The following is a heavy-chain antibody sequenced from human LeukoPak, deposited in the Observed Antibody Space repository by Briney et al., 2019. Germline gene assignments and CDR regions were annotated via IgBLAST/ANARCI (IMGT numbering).Heavy chain of an antibody. J-gene: IGHJ4*02. CDR3: AKDVGDFWSGYYTAHFDY. V-gene: IGHV3-53*01. CDR1: GFTVSSNY. Sequence: GGSLRLSCAASGFTVSSNYMSWVRQAPGKGLEWVSVIYSGGSTYYADSVKGRFTISRDNSKNTLYLQMNSLRAEDTAVYYCAKDVGDFWSGYYTAHFDYWGQGFLATVSS. CDR2: IYSGGST. D-gene: IGHD3-3*01.